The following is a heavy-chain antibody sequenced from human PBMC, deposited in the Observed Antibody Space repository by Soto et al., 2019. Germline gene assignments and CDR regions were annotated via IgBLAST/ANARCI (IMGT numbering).Heavy chain of an antibody. J-gene: IGHJ4*02. V-gene: IGHV4-34*01. CDR2: ITHSGST. Sequence: QVQLQQWCAGLLKPSDTLSLACAVYGGSFSGYYCSWIRHPPGKGLEWIGEITHSGSTNYHPSLKRRVTISVDTSKNQLSLKLSSVTAADTAVYYCARSSRLDYWGQGTLVTVSS. CDR1: GGSFSGYY. D-gene: IGHD6-13*01. CDR3: ARSSRLDY.